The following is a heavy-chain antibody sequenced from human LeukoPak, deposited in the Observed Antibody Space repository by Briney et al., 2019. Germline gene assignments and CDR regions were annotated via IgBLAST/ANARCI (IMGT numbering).Heavy chain of an antibody. CDR3: AKPRARDCSGGSCSHDAFDI. CDR2: ISGSGDST. CDR1: GFTFGSYA. D-gene: IGHD2-15*01. V-gene: IGHV3-23*01. J-gene: IGHJ3*02. Sequence: GGSLRLSCAASGFTFGSYAMSWVRQAPGKGLEWVSAISGSGDSTYYADSVKGRFTISRDNSKNTLYLQMNSLRAEDTAVYYCAKPRARDCSGGSCSHDAFDIWGQGTMVTVSS.